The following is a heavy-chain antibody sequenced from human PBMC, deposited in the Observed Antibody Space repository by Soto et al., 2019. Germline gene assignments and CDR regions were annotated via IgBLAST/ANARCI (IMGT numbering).Heavy chain of an antibody. V-gene: IGHV4-59*01. CDR1: GGPLRDDY. CDR2: ISHSGST. Sequence: SLTLPLTCTASGGPLRDDYWRWIHQTPGKGLEWIGHISHSGSTNYNPSLKRRVTISVDTSKRQFSLKLSSVTAADTAVYYCAREARGVISGMDVWGQGTTVTVSS. D-gene: IGHD3-10*01. CDR3: AREARGVISGMDV. J-gene: IGHJ6*02.